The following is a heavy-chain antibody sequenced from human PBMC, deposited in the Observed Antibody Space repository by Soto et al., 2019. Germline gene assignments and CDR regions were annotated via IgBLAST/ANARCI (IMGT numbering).Heavy chain of an antibody. CDR2: IVVCSGNT. Sequence: QMQLVQSGPEVKKPGTSVKVSCKASGFTFTSSAVQWVRQARGQRLEWIGWIVVCSGNTNYAQKFQERVTITRDMSTSTANRELSSLRCEDKAVYYCAAYRLYGDSSGWYGVDYWGQGTLVIGSS. D-gene: IGHD6-19*01. J-gene: IGHJ4*02. CDR1: GFTFTSSA. CDR3: AAYRLYGDSSGWYGVDY. V-gene: IGHV1-58*01.